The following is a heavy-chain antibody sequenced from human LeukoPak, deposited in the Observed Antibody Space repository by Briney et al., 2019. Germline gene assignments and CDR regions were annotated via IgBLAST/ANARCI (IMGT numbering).Heavy chain of an antibody. CDR3: ARGSGYSYAFTGRERTKSRLDY. CDR1: GFTFSNYA. D-gene: IGHD5-18*01. CDR2: ISGSDGST. J-gene: IGHJ4*02. Sequence: GGSLRLSCAASGFTFSNYAMSWVRQAPGKGLEWVSAISGSDGSTNYADSVKGRFTISRDSAKNTLYLQMNSLRAADTALYYCARGSGYSYAFTGRERTKSRLDYWGQGTLVTVSS. V-gene: IGHV3-23*01.